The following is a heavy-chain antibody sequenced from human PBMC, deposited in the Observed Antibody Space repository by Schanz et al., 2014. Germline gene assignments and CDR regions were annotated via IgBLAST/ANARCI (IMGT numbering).Heavy chain of an antibody. J-gene: IGHJ4*02. CDR1: GFSFGTYA. V-gene: IGHV3-23*01. D-gene: IGHD6-25*01. Sequence: EVHLLESGGGLVQPGGSLRLSCAASGFSFGTYAMSWVRQAPGKGLLWVSSISGTGGDDTYYADSVKGRFTISRDNSKNTLYLQMNSLRAEDTAVYYCAKVRYSSGWRGDYFDEWGQGTLVNVAS. CDR3: AKVRYSSGWRGDYFDE. CDR2: ISGTGGDDT.